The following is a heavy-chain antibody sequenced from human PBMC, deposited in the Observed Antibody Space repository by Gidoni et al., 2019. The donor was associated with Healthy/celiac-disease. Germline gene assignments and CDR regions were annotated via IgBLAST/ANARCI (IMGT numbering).Heavy chain of an antibody. J-gene: IGHJ4*02. D-gene: IGHD1-26*01. CDR2: ISSSSSYI. CDR3: ARDYVVGATDY. Sequence: EVQLVESGGGLGKPGGSLRLSGAASGFTFSSYSMNWVRQAPGKGLEWVSSISSSSSYIYYADSVKGRFTISRDNAKNSLYLKMNSLRAEDTAVYYCARDYVVGATDYWGQGTLVTVSS. V-gene: IGHV3-21*01. CDR1: GFTFSSYS.